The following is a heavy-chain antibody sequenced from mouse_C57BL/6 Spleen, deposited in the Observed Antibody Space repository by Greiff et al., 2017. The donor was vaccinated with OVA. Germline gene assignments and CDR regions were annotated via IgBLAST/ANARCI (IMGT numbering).Heavy chain of an antibody. J-gene: IGHJ3*01. CDR2: INPNNGGT. Sequence: SGPELVKPGASVKIPCKASGYTFTDYNMDWVKQSHGKSLEWIGDINPNNGGTIYNQKFKGKATLTVDKSSSTAYMELRSLTSEDTAVYYCARAPYDYDGFAYWGQGTLVTVSA. CDR1: GYTFTDYN. D-gene: IGHD2-4*01. V-gene: IGHV1-18*01. CDR3: ARAPYDYDGFAY.